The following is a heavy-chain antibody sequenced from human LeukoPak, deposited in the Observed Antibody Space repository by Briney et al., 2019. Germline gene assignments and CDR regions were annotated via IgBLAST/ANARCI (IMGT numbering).Heavy chain of an antibody. Sequence: ASVKVSCKASGYTFTSYGISWVRQAPGQGLEWMGWISAYNGNTNYAQKLQGRVTMTTDTSTSTAYMELRSLRSDDTAVYYCARGLTYYYDSSGYYRFSRYYYGMDVWGQGTTVTVSS. CDR2: ISAYNGNT. J-gene: IGHJ6*02. D-gene: IGHD3-22*01. V-gene: IGHV1-18*01. CDR1: GYTFTSYG. CDR3: ARGLTYYYDSSGYYRFSRYYYGMDV.